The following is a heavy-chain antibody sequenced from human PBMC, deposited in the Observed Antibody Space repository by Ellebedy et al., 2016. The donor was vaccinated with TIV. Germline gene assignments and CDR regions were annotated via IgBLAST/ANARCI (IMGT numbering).Heavy chain of an antibody. CDR2: ISSSGGIL. CDR3: ARGAPITGS. Sequence: GESLKISCAASGFPFSDFYMSWIRQAPGKGLEWVSFISSSGGILNYADSVKGRFTISRDNAKKTLYLQMNNLRAEDTAVFYCARGAPITGSWGQGTLVTVSS. V-gene: IGHV3-11*01. J-gene: IGHJ4*02. D-gene: IGHD1-14*01. CDR1: GFPFSDFY.